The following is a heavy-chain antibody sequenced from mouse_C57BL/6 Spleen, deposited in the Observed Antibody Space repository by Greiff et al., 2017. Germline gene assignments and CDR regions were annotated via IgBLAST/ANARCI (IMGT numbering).Heavy chain of an antibody. J-gene: IGHJ1*03. D-gene: IGHD4-1*01. Sequence: VQLQQPGAELVRPGTSVKLSCKASGYTFTSYWMHWVKQRPGQGLEWIGVIDPSDSYTNYNQKFKGKATLTVDTSSSTAYMQLSSLTSEDSAVYYCARSGTDWYFDVWGTGTTVTVSS. CDR2: IDPSDSYT. V-gene: IGHV1-59*01. CDR3: ARSGTDWYFDV. CDR1: GYTFTSYW.